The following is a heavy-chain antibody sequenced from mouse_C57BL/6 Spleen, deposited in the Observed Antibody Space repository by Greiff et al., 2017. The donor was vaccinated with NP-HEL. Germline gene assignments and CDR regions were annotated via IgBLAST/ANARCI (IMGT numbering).Heavy chain of an antibody. CDR1: GYTFTSYW. CDR3: ARGLYSNYFDD. V-gene: IGHV1-50*01. Sequence: QVQLQQPGAELVKPGASVKLSCKASGYTFTSYWMQWVKQRPGQGLEWIGEIDPSDSYTNYNQKFKGKATLTVDTSSSTAYMQLSSLTSEDSAVYYCARGLYSNYFDDWGQGTTLTVSS. CDR2: IDPSDSYT. D-gene: IGHD2-5*01. J-gene: IGHJ2*01.